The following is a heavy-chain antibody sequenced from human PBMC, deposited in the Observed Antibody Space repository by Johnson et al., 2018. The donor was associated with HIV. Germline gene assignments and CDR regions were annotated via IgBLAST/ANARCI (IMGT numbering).Heavy chain of an antibody. CDR1: GFTFADYA. CDR2: ISWDGAST. CDR3: AKDSDSYYYGSGDAFDI. D-gene: IGHD3-10*01. J-gene: IGHJ3*02. Sequence: VQLVESGGVVVQPGESMRISCAASGFTFADYAMHWVRQTPGKGLEWVSLISWDGASTYYVDSVKGRFTISRDNNKNSLYLQMNSLRVEDTSFYYCAKDSDSYYYGSGDAFDIWGLGTMVTVSS. V-gene: IGHV3-43D*03.